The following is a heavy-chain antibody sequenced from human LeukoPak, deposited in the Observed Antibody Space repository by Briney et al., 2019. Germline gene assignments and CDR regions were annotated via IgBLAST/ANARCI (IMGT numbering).Heavy chain of an antibody. V-gene: IGHV1-2*06. CDR3: ARGENYSYGY. D-gene: IGHD5-18*01. J-gene: IGHJ4*02. CDR1: GYTFTGYY. CDR2: INPNNGGA. Sequence: ASVKVSCKASGYTFTGYYMHWVRQAPGQGLEWMGRINPNNGGANYAQNFQGRVTVTRDTSISTVYMELTRLRSDDTAFYYCARGENYSYGYWGQGTLVTVSS.